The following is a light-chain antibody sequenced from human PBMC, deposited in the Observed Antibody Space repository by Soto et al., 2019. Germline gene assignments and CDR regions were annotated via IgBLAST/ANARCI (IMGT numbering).Light chain of an antibody. V-gene: IGLV2-14*03. CDR1: SSDIGAYDY. Sequence: LTQPASVSGSPGQSIAISCTGTSSDIGAYDYVSWYQQHPDKAPKLMIYEVSNRPSGVSNRFSGSKSVNTATLTISGLQAEDEANYYCSSHTSSNTRIFGTGTKVTVL. CDR2: EVS. CDR3: SSHTSSNTRI. J-gene: IGLJ1*01.